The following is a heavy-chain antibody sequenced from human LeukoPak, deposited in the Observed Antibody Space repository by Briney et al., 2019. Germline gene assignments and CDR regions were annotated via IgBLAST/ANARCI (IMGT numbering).Heavy chain of an antibody. CDR3: ARTDGSSWYPDV. J-gene: IGHJ6*02. V-gene: IGHV5-51*01. Sequence: GESLKISCKASGYSFTTYWIGWVRQMPGKGLEWMGIIYPGNSDTRYSPSFQGQVTVSADRSISTAYLQWSSLKASDTAMYYCARTDGSSWYPDVWGQGTTVTVSS. CDR2: IYPGNSDT. CDR1: GYSFTTYW. D-gene: IGHD6-13*01.